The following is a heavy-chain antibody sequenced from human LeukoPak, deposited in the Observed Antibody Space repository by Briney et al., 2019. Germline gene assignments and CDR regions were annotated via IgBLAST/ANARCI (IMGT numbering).Heavy chain of an antibody. D-gene: IGHD6-13*01. CDR3: AKDMDLAAAGTGFDY. CDR2: ISWNSGSI. J-gene: IGHJ4*02. Sequence: GGLVQPGRSLRLSCAASGFTFDDYAMHWVRQAPGKGLEWVSGISWNSGSIGYADSVKGRFTISRDNAKNSLYLQMNSLRAEDTALYYCAKDMDLAAAGTGFDYWGQGTLVTVSS. CDR1: GFTFDDYA. V-gene: IGHV3-9*01.